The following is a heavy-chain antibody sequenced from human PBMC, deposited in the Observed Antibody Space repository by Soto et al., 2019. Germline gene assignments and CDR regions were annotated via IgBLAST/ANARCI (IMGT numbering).Heavy chain of an antibody. J-gene: IGHJ6*03. Sequence: QVQLQQWGAGLLKPSETLSLTCAVYGGSFSGYYWSWIRQPPGKGLEWIGEINHSGSTNYNPSLKRRVTISVDTSKNQFSLKLSSVTAADTAVYYCARGGYYDILTPHSSSYYYYYMDVWGKGTTVTVSS. V-gene: IGHV4-34*01. CDR2: INHSGST. D-gene: IGHD3-9*01. CDR3: ARGGYYDILTPHSSSYYYYYMDV. CDR1: GGSFSGYY.